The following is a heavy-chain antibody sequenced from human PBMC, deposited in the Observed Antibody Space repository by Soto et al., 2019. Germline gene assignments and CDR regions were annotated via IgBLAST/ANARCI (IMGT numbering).Heavy chain of an antibody. D-gene: IGHD3-22*01. CDR2: IYPGDSDT. CDR1: GYSFTSYW. CDR3: ASVLVVSSGSGPHFDY. V-gene: IGHV5-51*01. Sequence: PGESLKISCQGSGYSFTSYWIGWVRQMPGKGLEWMGIIYPGDSDTRYSPSFQGQVTISADKSISTAYLQWSSLKASDTAMYYCASVLVVSSGSGPHFDYWGQGTLVTVSS. J-gene: IGHJ4*02.